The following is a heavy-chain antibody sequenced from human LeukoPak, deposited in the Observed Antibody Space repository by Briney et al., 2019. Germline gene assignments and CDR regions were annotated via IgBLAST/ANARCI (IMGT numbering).Heavy chain of an antibody. CDR3: ARDFHVRNYDIGGYSY. V-gene: IGHV3-30*02. D-gene: IGHD3-22*01. CDR1: GFTFSSYG. J-gene: IGHJ4*02. Sequence: PGGSLRHSCAASGFTFSSYGMHWVRQAPGKGLEWVAFIRYDGSNKYYADSVKGRFTISRDNSKNSLYLQMNSLRAEDTAVYYCARDFHVRNYDIGGYSYWGQGTLVTVSS. CDR2: IRYDGSNK.